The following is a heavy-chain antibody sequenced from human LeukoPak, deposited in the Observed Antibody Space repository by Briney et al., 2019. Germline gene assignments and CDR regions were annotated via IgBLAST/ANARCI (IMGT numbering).Heavy chain of an antibody. CDR2: ISSSSNTI. Sequence: GGSLRLSCAASGFTFTTYSMNWVRQAPGKGLEWVSYISSSSNTIYYADSVKGRFTISRDNAKNSLFLQMNSLRDEDTAVYYCARDLNRGYYPYCFDYWGQGTLVTVSS. CDR1: GFTFTTYS. J-gene: IGHJ4*02. V-gene: IGHV3-48*02. D-gene: IGHD3-22*01. CDR3: ARDLNRGYYPYCFDY.